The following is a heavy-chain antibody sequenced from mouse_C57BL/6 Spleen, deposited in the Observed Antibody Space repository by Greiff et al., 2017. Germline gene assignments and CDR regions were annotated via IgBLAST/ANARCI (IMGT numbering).Heavy chain of an antibody. CDR3: ARYEYDWYFDV. J-gene: IGHJ1*03. CDR2: IDPEDGDT. V-gene: IGHV14-2*01. D-gene: IGHD2-4*01. Sequence: VQLQQSGAELVKPGASVKLSCTASGFNIKDYYMHWVKQRPEQGLEWIGRIDPEDGDTKYAPKFQGKATLTADTSSNTAYLQLSSLTSEDTAVYYCARYEYDWYFDVWGTGTTVTVSS. CDR1: GFNIKDYY.